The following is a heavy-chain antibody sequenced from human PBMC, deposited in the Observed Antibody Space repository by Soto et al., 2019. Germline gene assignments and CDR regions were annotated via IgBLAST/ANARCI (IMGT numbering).Heavy chain of an antibody. Sequence: RLGESGGGLVQPGGSLRLSCVAPGFNLSRYWMNCVRQAPGKGLEWVANINRDGGARNYAASVRGRFTISRDSAGNSVILEMNSLRGDDAGVYFCARPMIGGANYGMDVWGHGTTVSVSS. CDR1: GFNLSRYW. J-gene: IGHJ6*02. D-gene: IGHD3-16*01. CDR3: ARPMIGGANYGMDV. V-gene: IGHV3-7*01. CDR2: INRDGGAR.